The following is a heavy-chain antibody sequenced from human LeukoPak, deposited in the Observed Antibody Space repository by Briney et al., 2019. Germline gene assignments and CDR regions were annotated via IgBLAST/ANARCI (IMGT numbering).Heavy chain of an antibody. Sequence: GGSLRLSCAASGFTFSSYGMHWVRQAPGKGLEWVAVIWYDGSNKYYADSVKGRFTISRDNSKNTLYLQMNSLRAEDTAVYYCARASLRGSGSYYRGLFDYWGQGTLVTVSS. D-gene: IGHD3-10*01. V-gene: IGHV3-33*01. CDR2: IWYDGSNK. J-gene: IGHJ4*02. CDR1: GFTFSSYG. CDR3: ARASLRGSGSYYRGLFDY.